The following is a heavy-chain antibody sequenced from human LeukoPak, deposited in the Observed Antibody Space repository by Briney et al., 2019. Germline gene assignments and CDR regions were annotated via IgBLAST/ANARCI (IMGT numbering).Heavy chain of an antibody. CDR2: MNPSSGNT. CDR3: ARDYGGNSGWFDP. V-gene: IGHV1-8*01. D-gene: IGHD4-23*01. J-gene: IGHJ5*02. Sequence: ASVKVSCKASGYTFTSYDHNWVRQATGQGLEWIGWMNPSSGNTGYAQKFQGRVTLTRSTSISTAYMELRSLTSEDTAVYYCARDYGGNSGWFDPWGQGTLVTVSS. CDR1: GYTFTSYD.